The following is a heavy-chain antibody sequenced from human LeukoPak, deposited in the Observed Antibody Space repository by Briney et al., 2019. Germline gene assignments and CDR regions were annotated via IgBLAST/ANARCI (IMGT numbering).Heavy chain of an antibody. Sequence: ASVKVSCKASGYTFTGYYMHWVRQALGQGLEWMGWINPNSGGTNYAQKFQGRVTMTRDTSISTAYMELSRLRSDDTAVYYCARDFAYYYDSSGYTGDYWGQGTLVTVSS. V-gene: IGHV1-2*02. CDR2: INPNSGGT. CDR3: ARDFAYYYDSSGYTGDY. CDR1: GYTFTGYY. D-gene: IGHD3-22*01. J-gene: IGHJ4*02.